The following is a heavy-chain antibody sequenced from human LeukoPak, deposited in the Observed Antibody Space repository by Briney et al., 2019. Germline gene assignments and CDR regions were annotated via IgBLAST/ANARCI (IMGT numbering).Heavy chain of an antibody. D-gene: IGHD3-22*01. Sequence: GGSLRLSCAASEFTFSSYNMNWVRQAPGKGLEWVSSISSSSAYIYYAESVKGRFTISRDNAKNSLYLQINSLRAEDTAVYYCAKDPSYYYDSSGYEEIADYWGQGTLVTVSS. CDR2: ISSSSAYI. CDR1: EFTFSSYN. J-gene: IGHJ4*02. CDR3: AKDPSYYYDSSGYEEIADY. V-gene: IGHV3-21*01.